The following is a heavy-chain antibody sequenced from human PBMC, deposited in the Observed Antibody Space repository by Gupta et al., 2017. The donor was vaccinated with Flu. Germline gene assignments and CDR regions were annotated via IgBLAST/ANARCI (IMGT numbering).Heavy chain of an antibody. J-gene: IGHJ4*02. CDR2: IFYSGVT. Sequence: SPYYWGWIRQSPGRGLAWIGNIFYSGVTYYNPSLKGRVTISVDTSKNQFSLNLSSVTAADTAVYFCARRSDHGGYFDSWGQGTLVTGSS. V-gene: IGHV4-39*01. D-gene: IGHD4-17*01. CDR3: ARRSDHGGYFDS. CDR1: SPYY.